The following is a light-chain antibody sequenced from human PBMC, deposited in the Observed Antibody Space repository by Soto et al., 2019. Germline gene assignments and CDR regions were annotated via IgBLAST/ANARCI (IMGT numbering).Light chain of an antibody. J-gene: IGKJ1*01. CDR2: KAS. CDR1: QSITCW. CDR3: QQYNPYSPWT. Sequence: DIQRTQSPSTLSASVGDRVTITCRASQSITCWLAWFQQKPGKAPKLLISKASRLESGVPSRFSGSGSGTEFTLSISGLQPDDFATYYCQQYNPYSPWTFGQGTKVDI. V-gene: IGKV1-5*03.